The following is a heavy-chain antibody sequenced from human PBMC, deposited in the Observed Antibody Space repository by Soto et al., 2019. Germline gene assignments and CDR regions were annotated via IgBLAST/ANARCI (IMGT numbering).Heavy chain of an antibody. Sequence: QVQRVQSGAEVKKPGSSVKVSCKASGGTFSSYAISWVRQAPGQGLEWMGGIIPIFGTANYAQKFQGRVTITADESTSTAYMELSSLRSEDTAVYYCATPMTTPGGAEYFDYWGQGPLVTVSS. J-gene: IGHJ4*02. CDR2: IIPIFGTA. D-gene: IGHD3-22*01. CDR3: ATPMTTPGGAEYFDY. CDR1: GGTFSSYA. V-gene: IGHV1-69*01.